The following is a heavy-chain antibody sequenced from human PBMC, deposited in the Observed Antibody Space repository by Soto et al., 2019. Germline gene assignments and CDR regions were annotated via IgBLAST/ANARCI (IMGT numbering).Heavy chain of an antibody. V-gene: IGHV3-9*01. Sequence: EVQLVESGGGLVQPGRSLRLSCAASGFTFDDYAMHWVRQAPGKGLEWVSGISWNSGSIGYADSVKGRFTISRDNAKNYLYLQMNSLRAEDTALYYCAHDPAPWFGPTENTHYFDYWGQGTLVTVSS. J-gene: IGHJ4*02. CDR2: ISWNSGSI. CDR1: GFTFDDYA. D-gene: IGHD3-10*01. CDR3: AHDPAPWFGPTENTHYFDY.